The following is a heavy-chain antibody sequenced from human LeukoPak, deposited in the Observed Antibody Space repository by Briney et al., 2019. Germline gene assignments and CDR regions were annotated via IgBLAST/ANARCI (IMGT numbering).Heavy chain of an antibody. V-gene: IGHV3-74*01. Sequence: GGSLRLSCAASGFTFSTYWMHWVRQAPGRGLVWVSRIKTDGSSTSYADSVKGRFTIARDNAKNTLYLQMNSLSADDTAVYYCAREKEQQLLFYYMDVWGKGTSVTVSS. CDR3: AREKEQQLLFYYMDV. CDR1: GFTFSTYW. D-gene: IGHD6-13*01. CDR2: IKTDGSST. J-gene: IGHJ6*03.